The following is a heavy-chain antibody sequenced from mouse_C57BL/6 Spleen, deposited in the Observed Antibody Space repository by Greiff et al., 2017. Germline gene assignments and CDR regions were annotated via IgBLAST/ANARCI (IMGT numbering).Heavy chain of an antibody. D-gene: IGHD3-1*01. CDR3: ARSGGFDD. V-gene: IGHV1-4*01. CDR2: INPSSGYT. Sequence: QVQLQQSGAELARPGASVQMSCKASGYTFTSYTMHWVKQRPGQGLEWIGYINPSSGYTKYNQKFKDKATLTANKSSRPAYMQLSSLTSKDSAVYYCARSGGFDDWGSGTTLTVSS. J-gene: IGHJ2*01. CDR1: GYTFTSYT.